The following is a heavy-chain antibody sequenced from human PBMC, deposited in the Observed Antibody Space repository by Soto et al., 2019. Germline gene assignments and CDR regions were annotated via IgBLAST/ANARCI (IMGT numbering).Heavy chain of an antibody. J-gene: IGHJ6*02. CDR2: ISGSGGST. CDR3: AKDVRFLEWLSGKGGAGSTYGMDV. CDR1: GFTFSSYA. V-gene: IGHV3-23*01. D-gene: IGHD3-3*01. Sequence: GGSLRLSCAASGFTFSSYAMSWVRQAPGKGLEWVSAISGSGGSTYYADSVKGRFTISRDNSKNTLYLQMNSLRAEDTAVYYCAKDVRFLEWLSGKGGAGSTYGMDVWGQGTTVTVSS.